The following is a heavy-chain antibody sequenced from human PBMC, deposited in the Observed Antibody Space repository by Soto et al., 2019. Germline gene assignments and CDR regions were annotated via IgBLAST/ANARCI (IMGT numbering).Heavy chain of an antibody. V-gene: IGHV4-59*01. Sequence: SETLSLTCTVSGGSISSYYWSWIRQPPGKGLEWIGYIYYSGSTNYNPSLKSRVTISVDTSKNQFSLKLSSVTAADTAVYYCARSLGLGYCSSTSCYGGMGYYYYGMDVWGQGTTVTVSS. D-gene: IGHD2-2*01. CDR1: GGSISSYY. CDR3: ARSLGLGYCSSTSCYGGMGYYYYGMDV. CDR2: IYYSGST. J-gene: IGHJ6*02.